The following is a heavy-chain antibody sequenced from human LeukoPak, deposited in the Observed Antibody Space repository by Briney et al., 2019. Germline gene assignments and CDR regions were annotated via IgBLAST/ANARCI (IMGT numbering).Heavy chain of an antibody. CDR1: GFTFSDYY. CDR2: ISSSGSTI. CDR3: ARSRAFGGVIVIWSYFDY. V-gene: IGHV3-11*01. D-gene: IGHD3-16*02. Sequence: PGGSLRLSCAASGFTFSDYYMSWIRQAPGKGLEWVSYISSSGSTIYYADSVKGRFTISRDNAKNSLYLQMNSLRAEDTAVYYCARSRAFGGVIVIWSYFDYWGQGTLVTVSS. J-gene: IGHJ4*02.